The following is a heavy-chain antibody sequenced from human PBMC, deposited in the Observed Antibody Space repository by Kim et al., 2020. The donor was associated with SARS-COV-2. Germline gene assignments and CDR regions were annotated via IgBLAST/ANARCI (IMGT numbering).Heavy chain of an antibody. J-gene: IGHJ6*02. D-gene: IGHD6-13*01. CDR3: ARESGIAAAGTSYGMDV. CDR1: GCTFSSYA. Sequence: SVKVSCKASGCTFSSYAISWVRQAPGQGLEWMGGIIPIFGTANNAQKFQGRVTVTTDESTSTAYMELRSLRSEDTAGDYCARESGIAAAGTSYGMDVWGQGTTVTVSS. V-gene: IGHV1-69*05. CDR2: IIPIFGTA.